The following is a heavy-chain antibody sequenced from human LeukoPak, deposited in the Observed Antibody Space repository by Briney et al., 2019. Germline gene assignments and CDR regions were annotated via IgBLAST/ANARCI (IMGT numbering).Heavy chain of an antibody. CDR3: ARGPDIVVVPAANNDAFDI. CDR2: INHSGST. V-gene: IGHV4-34*01. D-gene: IGHD2-2*01. Sequence: KPSETRSPTCAVYGGALSGYYWSWIRQPPGKGLEWIGGINHSGSTNYNPSLKSRVTISVDTSKNQFSLKLSSVTAADTAVYYCARGPDIVVVPAANNDAFDIWGQGTMVTVSS. J-gene: IGHJ3*02. CDR1: GGALSGYY.